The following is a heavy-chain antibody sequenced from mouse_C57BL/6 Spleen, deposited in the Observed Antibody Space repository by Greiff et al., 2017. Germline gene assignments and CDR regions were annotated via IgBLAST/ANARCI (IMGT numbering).Heavy chain of an antibody. CDR1: GYSITSGYY. D-gene: IGHD1-1*01. CDR2: ISYDGSN. V-gene: IGHV3-6*01. CDR3: ARRGYYGSYGYFDV. J-gene: IGHJ1*03. Sequence: EVQLVESGPGLVKPSQSLSLTCSVTGYSITSGYYWNWIRQFPGNKLEWMGYISYDGSNNYNPSLKNRISITRDTSKNQFFLKLNSVTTEDTATYYCARRGYYGSYGYFDVWGTGTTVTVSS.